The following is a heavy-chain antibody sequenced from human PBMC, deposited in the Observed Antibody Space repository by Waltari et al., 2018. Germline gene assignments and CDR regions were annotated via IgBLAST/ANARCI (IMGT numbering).Heavy chain of an antibody. Sequence: QVQLVQSGAEVKKPGASVKVSCKVSGYTLTELSMHWVRQAPGKGLEWLGGFDREEGETRYAQKCQGRVTITADEAKSTSYMELSSLRAEDTAVYYCAKSSGYYYDFGNAFDNWGQGTMVTVSS. D-gene: IGHD3-22*01. J-gene: IGHJ3*02. V-gene: IGHV1-24*01. CDR2: FDREEGET. CDR1: GYTLTELS. CDR3: AKSSGYYYDFGNAFDN.